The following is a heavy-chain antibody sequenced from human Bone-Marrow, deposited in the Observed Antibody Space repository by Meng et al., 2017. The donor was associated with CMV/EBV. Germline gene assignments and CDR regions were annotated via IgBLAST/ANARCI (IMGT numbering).Heavy chain of an antibody. CDR1: GYTFTSYG. CDR2: IIPIFGTA. V-gene: IGHV1-69*05. CDR3: ARTYCSSTSCYQGWFDP. Sequence: SVKVSCKASGYTFTSYGISWVRQAPGQGLEWMGGIIPIFGTANYAQKFQGRVTITTDESTSTAYMELSSLRSEDTAVYYCARTYCSSTSCYQGWFDPWGQGTLVTVSS. J-gene: IGHJ5*02. D-gene: IGHD2-2*01.